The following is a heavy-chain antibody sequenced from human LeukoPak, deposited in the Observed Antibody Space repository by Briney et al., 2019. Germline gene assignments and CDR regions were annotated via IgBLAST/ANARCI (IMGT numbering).Heavy chain of an antibody. J-gene: IGHJ4*02. D-gene: IGHD2-21*02. V-gene: IGHV1-69*05. CDR2: IIPIFGTA. CDR1: GGTFSSYA. CDR3: ARFNCGGDCYTDY. Sequence: GASVKVSCTASGGTFSSYAISWVRQAPGQGLEWMGGIIPIFGTANYAQKFQGRVTMTRDTSTSTVYMELSSLRSEDTAVYYCARFNCGGDCYTDYWGQGTLVTVSS.